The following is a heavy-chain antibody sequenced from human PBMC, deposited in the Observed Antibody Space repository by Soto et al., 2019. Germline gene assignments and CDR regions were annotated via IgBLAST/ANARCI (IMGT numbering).Heavy chain of an antibody. CDR1: RGRSNRGSYC. CDR3: ARDFAYFDS. V-gene: IGHV4-61*01. CDR2: AYYTGTT. D-gene: IGHD3-3*01. J-gene: IGHJ4*02. Sequence: PSETLSLTCTVGRGRSNRGSYCCTWIRQPPRKRLQWIGYAYYTGTTSYSPSLKTRFSISMHRSTNHFSLNQDSVTPPDTPPSLCARDFAYFDSWGQGTLVAVST.